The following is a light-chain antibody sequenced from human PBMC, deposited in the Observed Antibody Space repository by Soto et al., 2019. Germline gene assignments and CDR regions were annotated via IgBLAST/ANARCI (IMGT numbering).Light chain of an antibody. V-gene: IGLV2-8*01. Sequence: QSALTQPPSASGSPGQSVTISCTGTSSDVGGYNYVSWYQQHPGKAPKLMIYEVSKRPSGVPDRFSGSKSGNTASLTVSRHQAEDEADYYCSSYGGSLVVFGGGTKVTVL. CDR3: SSYGGSLVV. J-gene: IGLJ2*01. CDR2: EVS. CDR1: SSDVGGYNY.